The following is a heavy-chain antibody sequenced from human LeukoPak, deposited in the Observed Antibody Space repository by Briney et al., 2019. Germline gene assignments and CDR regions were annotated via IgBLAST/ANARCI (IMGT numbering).Heavy chain of an antibody. CDR3: AKGSYYDSSGSFYFDY. CDR1: GFTFSSYG. Sequence: GRSLRLSCAGSGFTFSSYGIHWVRQAPGKGLEWVSVISSDGGTTYYADSVKGRFTISRDNSRNAVYVQVNSLGTEDTAAYYCAKGSYYDSSGSFYFDYWGQGTLVTVSS. V-gene: IGHV3-30*18. CDR2: ISSDGGTT. J-gene: IGHJ4*02. D-gene: IGHD3-22*01.